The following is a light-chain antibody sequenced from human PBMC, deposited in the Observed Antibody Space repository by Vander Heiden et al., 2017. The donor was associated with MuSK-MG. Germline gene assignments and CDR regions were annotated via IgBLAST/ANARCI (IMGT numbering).Light chain of an antibody. CDR1: QSISSY. V-gene: IGKV1-39*01. CDR2: AAS. Sequence: DIQMTQSPSSLSASVGDRVTITCRASQSISSYLNWYQQKPGKAPKLLIYAASSLQSGVPSRFSGSGSGTDFTLTISRLQPEDFATYYCQQCESTPHTFGGGTKVELK. CDR3: QQCESTPHT. J-gene: IGKJ4*01.